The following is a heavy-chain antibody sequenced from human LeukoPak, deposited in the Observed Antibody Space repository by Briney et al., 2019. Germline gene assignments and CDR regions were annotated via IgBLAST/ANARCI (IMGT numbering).Heavy chain of an antibody. CDR3: AKGGDGYNYYFDY. D-gene: IGHD5-24*01. CDR2: ISGSGGSI. V-gene: IGHV3-23*01. J-gene: IGHJ4*02. Sequence: GGSLRLSCTASGFTFSDYAMSWVRKAPGKGLEWVSGISGSGGSIRYADSVKGRFIISRDNSKNTQYLQMNSLRAEDTAVYYCAKGGDGYNYYFDYWGQETLVTVSS. CDR1: GFTFSDYA.